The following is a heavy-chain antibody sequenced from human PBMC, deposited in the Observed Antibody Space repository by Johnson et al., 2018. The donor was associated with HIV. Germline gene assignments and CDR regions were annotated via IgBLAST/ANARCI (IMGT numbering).Heavy chain of an antibody. CDR1: GFTFSSYG. Sequence: QVQLVESGGGVVQPGGSLRLSCAASGFTFSSYGMHWVRRTPGKGLEWVAFIRYDGSDKYYADSVTGRFTISRDNSKNTLYLQMNRLRAEDTAVYYCARLPSGYSRDGFNVWGQGTMVTLSS. CDR2: IRYDGSDK. D-gene: IGHD5-18*01. J-gene: IGHJ3*01. V-gene: IGHV3-30*02. CDR3: ARLPSGYSRDGFNV.